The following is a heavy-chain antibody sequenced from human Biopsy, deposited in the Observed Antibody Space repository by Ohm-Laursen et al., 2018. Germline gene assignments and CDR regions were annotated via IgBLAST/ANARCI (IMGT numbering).Heavy chain of an antibody. J-gene: IGHJ4*02. Sequence: GASVKASCKPSGGTVSRYAISWVRQAPGQGLEWMGGIIAVSGLVNYAPKFQGRVSITADKSTTTAYMELSNLKSEDTAVYYYATPFQYYDSWGGYPPFDHWGQGTLVTVSS. CDR3: ATPFQYYDSWGGYPPFDH. D-gene: IGHD3-3*01. CDR2: IIAVSGLV. V-gene: IGHV1-69*10. CDR1: GGTVSRYA.